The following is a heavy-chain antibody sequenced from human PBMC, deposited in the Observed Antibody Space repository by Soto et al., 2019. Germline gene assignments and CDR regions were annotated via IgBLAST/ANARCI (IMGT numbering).Heavy chain of an antibody. CDR3: ASFAQVPAAIYYYYMDV. V-gene: IGHV3-33*01. CDR2: IWYDGSNK. CDR1: GFTFSSYG. Sequence: QVQLVESGGGVVQPGRSLRLSCAASGFTFSSYGMHWVRQAPGKGLEWVAVIWYDGSNKYYADSVKGRFTISRDNSKNTLYLQMNSLRADDTAVYYCASFAQVPAAIYYYYMDVWGKGTTVTVSS. J-gene: IGHJ6*03. D-gene: IGHD2-2*01.